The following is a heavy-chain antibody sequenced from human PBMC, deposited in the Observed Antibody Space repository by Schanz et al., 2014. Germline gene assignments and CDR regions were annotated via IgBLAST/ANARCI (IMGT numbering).Heavy chain of an antibody. CDR2: INLDGSGK. CDR3: IRGDIMVVPVAHF. Sequence: EVQLVESGGGLVQPGGSLRLSCAASGFTFTNYWMTWVRQAPGKGLEWVANINLDGSGKIYLGSVRGRFAISRDNSKNTLYLQMNSLRAEDTAVYYCIRGDIMVVPVAHFWGQGILVTVSS. J-gene: IGHJ4*02. CDR1: GFTFTNYW. V-gene: IGHV3-7*01. D-gene: IGHD2-2*01.